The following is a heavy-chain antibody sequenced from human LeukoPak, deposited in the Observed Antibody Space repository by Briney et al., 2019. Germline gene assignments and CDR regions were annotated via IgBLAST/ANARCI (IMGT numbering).Heavy chain of an antibody. J-gene: IGHJ4*02. CDR2: ISWNSGSI. CDR3: ARGTYDSSGYYYSIGRYFDY. CDR1: GFTFDDYA. Sequence: GGSLRLSCAASGFTFDDYAMHWVRQAPGKGLEWVSGISWNSGSIGYADSVKGRFTISRDNAKNSLYLQMNSLRAEDTAVYYCARGTYDSSGYYYSIGRYFDYWGQGTLVTVSS. D-gene: IGHD3-22*01. V-gene: IGHV3-9*01.